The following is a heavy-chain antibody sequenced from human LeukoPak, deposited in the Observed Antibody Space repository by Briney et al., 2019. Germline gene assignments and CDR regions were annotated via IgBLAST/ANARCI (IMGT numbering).Heavy chain of an antibody. CDR2: INPNSGGT. J-gene: IGHJ4*02. D-gene: IGHD6-19*01. Sequence: ASVKVSCKAFGYTFTNYYVHWVRQAPGQGLEWMGWINPNSGGTNYAQKFQGRVTMTRDTSISTAYMELSRLRSDDTAVYYCATLSPGIAVAGDEKRYYFDYWGQGTLVTVSS. V-gene: IGHV1-2*02. CDR1: GYTFTNYY. CDR3: ATLSPGIAVAGDEKRYYFDY.